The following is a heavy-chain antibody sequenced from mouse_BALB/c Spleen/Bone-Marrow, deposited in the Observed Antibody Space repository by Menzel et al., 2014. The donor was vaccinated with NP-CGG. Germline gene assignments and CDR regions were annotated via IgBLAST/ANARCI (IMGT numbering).Heavy chain of an antibody. CDR1: GFTFSTYA. Sequence: EVTLVESGGGLAKPGGSLQLSCAASGFTFSTYAMSWVRQTPEKRMERVATISSSGSYTYYPDSVKGRFTISRDNAKNPLYLQMSSLRSEDTAMFYCSRLRMITTYFDVWGAGTTVTVSS. CDR2: ISSSGSYT. J-gene: IGHJ1*01. V-gene: IGHV5-9-3*01. CDR3: SRLRMITTYFDV. D-gene: IGHD2-4*01.